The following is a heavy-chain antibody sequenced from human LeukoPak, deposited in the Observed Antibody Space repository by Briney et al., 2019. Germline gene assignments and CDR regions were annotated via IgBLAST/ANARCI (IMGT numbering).Heavy chain of an antibody. J-gene: IGHJ4*02. V-gene: IGHV3-74*03. CDR1: GFTFSSYW. CDR3: ARMSYDSSAYYDY. CDR2: INSDGNNT. D-gene: IGHD3-22*01. Sequence: GGSLRLSCAASGFTFSSYWMQWVRQAPGTGLVWVSRINSDGNNTKYADSVKGRFTISRDNAKNTLYLQMNSLRAEDTAVYYCARMSYDSSAYYDYWGQGTLVTVSS.